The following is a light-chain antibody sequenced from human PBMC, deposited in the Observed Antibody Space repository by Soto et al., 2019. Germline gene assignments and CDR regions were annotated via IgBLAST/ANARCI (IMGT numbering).Light chain of an antibody. V-gene: IGLV2-8*01. J-gene: IGLJ1*01. CDR1: SSDVGGYNY. Sequence: QSVLTQPPSASGSPGQSVTISCTGTSSDVGGYNYVSWYQQHPGKAPKLIIYEVNTRPSGVPDRFSGSKSGNSASLTVSGLQAEDEADYYCCSYAGSPYVFGTGTKLTVL. CDR2: EVN. CDR3: CSYAGSPYV.